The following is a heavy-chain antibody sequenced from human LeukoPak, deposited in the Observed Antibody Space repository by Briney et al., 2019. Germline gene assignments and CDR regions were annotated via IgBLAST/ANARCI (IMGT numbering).Heavy chain of an antibody. J-gene: IGHJ4*02. Sequence: GGSLRLSCAASGFTFSSYGMHWVRQAPGKGLEWVAFIRYDGSNKYYADSVKGRFTISRDNSKNTLYLQMNSLRAEDTAVYYCAKHQFLVGARGPADYWGQGTLVTVSS. CDR2: IRYDGSNK. CDR3: AKHQFLVGARGPADY. D-gene: IGHD1-26*01. CDR1: GFTFSSYG. V-gene: IGHV3-30*02.